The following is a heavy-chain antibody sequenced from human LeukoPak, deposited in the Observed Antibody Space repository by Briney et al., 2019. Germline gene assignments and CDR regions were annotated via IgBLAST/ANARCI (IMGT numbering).Heavy chain of an antibody. D-gene: IGHD2-15*01. Sequence: RASVKVSCKASGGTFSSYAISWVRQAPGQGLEWMGRIIPILGIANYAQKFQGRVTITADKSTSTAYMELSSLRSEDTAVYYCARVAATYNWFDPWGQGTLVTVSS. CDR2: IIPILGIA. CDR1: GGTFSSYA. CDR3: ARVAATYNWFDP. V-gene: IGHV1-69*04. J-gene: IGHJ5*02.